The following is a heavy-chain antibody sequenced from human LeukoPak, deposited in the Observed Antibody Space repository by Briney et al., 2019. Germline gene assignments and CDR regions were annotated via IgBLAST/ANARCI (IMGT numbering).Heavy chain of an antibody. CDR1: GFSFSDHY. V-gene: IGHV3-72*01. CDR3: ARAPFYGSGSFPDY. J-gene: IGHJ4*02. CDR2: TRNKANSYTT. D-gene: IGHD3-10*01. Sequence: GSLRLSCAASGFSFSDHYMDWVRQAPGKGLEWVGRTRNKANSYTTEYAASVKGRFTISRDDSKNSLYLQMNSLKTEDTAVCYCARAPFYGSGSFPDYWGQGTLVTVSS.